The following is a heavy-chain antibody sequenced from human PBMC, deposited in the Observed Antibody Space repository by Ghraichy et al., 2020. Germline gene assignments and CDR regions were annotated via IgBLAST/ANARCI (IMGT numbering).Heavy chain of an antibody. CDR3: ARAPPRSVRGATRNNWFDP. V-gene: IGHV4-34*01. CDR1: GGSFSGYY. Sequence: SETLSLTCAVYGGSFSGYYWSWIRQPPGKGLEWIGEINHSGSTNYNPSLKSRVTISVDTSKNQFSLKLSSVTAADTAVYYCARAPPRSVRGATRNNWFDPWGQGTLVTVSS. D-gene: IGHD3-10*01. J-gene: IGHJ5*02. CDR2: INHSGST.